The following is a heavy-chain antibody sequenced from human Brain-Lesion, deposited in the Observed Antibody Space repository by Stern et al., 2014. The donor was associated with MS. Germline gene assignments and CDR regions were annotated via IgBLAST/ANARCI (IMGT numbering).Heavy chain of an antibody. V-gene: IGHV1-2*02. D-gene: IGHD3-3*01. J-gene: IGHJ6*02. CDR1: GYIFTGYY. Sequence: VQLVQSGAEVKKPGASVKVSCNTSGYIFTGYYIHWVRQAPGQGLEWMAWINPNTGGTKYAQKFQGRVTMSRETSISTAYVELSSLTSDDTAVYYCARDQRGITIFGVVTDYYYLGMDVWGQGTTVTVSS. CDR3: ARDQRGITIFGVVTDYYYLGMDV. CDR2: INPNTGGT.